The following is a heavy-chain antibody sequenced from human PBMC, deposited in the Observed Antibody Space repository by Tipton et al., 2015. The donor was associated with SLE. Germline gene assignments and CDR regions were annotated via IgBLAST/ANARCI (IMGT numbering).Heavy chain of an antibody. J-gene: IGHJ4*02. CDR1: GFNFDDFD. V-gene: IGHV3-9*01. D-gene: IGHD6-19*01. Sequence: SLRLSCAISGFNFDDFDMHWVRQVPGKGPEWVSGISRQGVSKGSADSVKGRFTISRDNAKRSLYLQMNSVRGEDTAFYYCAREAVAGTPYDYFDFWGQGVLVTISS. CDR3: AREAVAGTPYDYFDF. CDR2: ISRQGVSK.